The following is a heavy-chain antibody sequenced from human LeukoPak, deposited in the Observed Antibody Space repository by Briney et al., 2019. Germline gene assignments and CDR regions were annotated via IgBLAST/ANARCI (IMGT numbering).Heavy chain of an antibody. Sequence: SETLSLTCAVYGGSFSGYYWSWIRQPPGKGLEWIGEINHSGSTNYNPSLKSRVTISVDTSKNQFSLKLSSVTAADTAVYYCARGVVAGTGENAFDIWGQGTMVTVSS. J-gene: IGHJ3*02. CDR3: ARGVVAGTGENAFDI. CDR2: INHSGST. CDR1: GGSFSGYY. D-gene: IGHD6-19*01. V-gene: IGHV4-34*01.